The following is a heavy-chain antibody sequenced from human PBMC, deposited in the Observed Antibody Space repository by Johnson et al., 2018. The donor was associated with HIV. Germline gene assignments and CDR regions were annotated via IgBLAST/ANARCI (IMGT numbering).Heavy chain of an antibody. D-gene: IGHD1-1*01. Sequence: QVQLVESGGGVVQPGRSLRLSCAASGFTLSSYAMHWVRQAPGKGLEWVAVISYDGINKYYATSVKGRFTISRDNSKNTLYLQMNSLRAEDTAVYYCARVPLDDWHSDAFDIWGQGTMVTVSS. CDR3: ARVPLDDWHSDAFDI. J-gene: IGHJ3*02. CDR2: ISYDGINK. V-gene: IGHV3-30*14. CDR1: GFTLSSYA.